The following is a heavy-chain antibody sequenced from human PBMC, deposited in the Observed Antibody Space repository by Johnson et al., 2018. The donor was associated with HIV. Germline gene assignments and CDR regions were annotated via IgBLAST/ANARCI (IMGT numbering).Heavy chain of an antibody. CDR3: AKDRGLSAFDI. D-gene: IGHD3-10*01. CDR2: ISYDGSNK. J-gene: IGHJ3*02. CDR1: GFTFSSYG. Sequence: QVQLVESGGGVVQPGRSLRLSCAASGFTFSSYGMYWVRQAPGKGLEWVAVISYDGSNKYYADSVKGRFTISRDNSKNTLYLQMNSLRAEDTAVYYCAKDRGLSAFDIWGQGTMVTVSS. V-gene: IGHV3-30*18.